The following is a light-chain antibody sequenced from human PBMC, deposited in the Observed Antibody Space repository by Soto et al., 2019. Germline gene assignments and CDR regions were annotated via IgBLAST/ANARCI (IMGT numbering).Light chain of an antibody. J-gene: IGLJ2*01. CDR3: CSYAGRDVV. Sequence: QSALTQPRSVSESPGQSVTISCTGTSSDVGGYNYVSWYQQHPGKAPKAMIYDVSKRPSGVPDRFSGSKSGNTASLTISGLQAEDEADYYCCSYAGRDVVFGGGTKLTVL. CDR2: DVS. CDR1: SSDVGGYNY. V-gene: IGLV2-11*01.